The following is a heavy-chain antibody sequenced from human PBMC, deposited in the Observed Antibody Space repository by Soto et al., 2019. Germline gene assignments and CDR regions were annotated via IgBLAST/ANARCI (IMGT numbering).Heavy chain of an antibody. V-gene: IGHV3-23*01. Sequence: GGSLRLSCAASGFTFSNYAMSWVRQAPGKGLEWLSAISGSGGSTYYADSVKGRFTISRDNSKNTLYLQMNSLRAEDTAVYYCAKESQKITIFGVVVYWGQGTLVTVSS. D-gene: IGHD3-3*01. CDR1: GFTFSNYA. CDR2: ISGSGGST. J-gene: IGHJ4*02. CDR3: AKESQKITIFGVVVY.